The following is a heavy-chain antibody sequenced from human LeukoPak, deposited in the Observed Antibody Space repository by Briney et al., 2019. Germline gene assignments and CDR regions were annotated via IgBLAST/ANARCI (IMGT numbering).Heavy chain of an antibody. CDR2: ISSSSSYI. D-gene: IGHD6-13*01. CDR3: ASTIAAAAGNDAFDI. CDR1: GFTFSSYS. Sequence: GGSLRLPCAASGFTFSSYSMNWVRQAPGKGLEWVSSISSSSSYIYYADSVKGRFTISRDNAKNSLYLQMNSLRAEDTAVYYCASTIAAAAGNDAFDIWGQGTMVTVSS. V-gene: IGHV3-21*01. J-gene: IGHJ3*02.